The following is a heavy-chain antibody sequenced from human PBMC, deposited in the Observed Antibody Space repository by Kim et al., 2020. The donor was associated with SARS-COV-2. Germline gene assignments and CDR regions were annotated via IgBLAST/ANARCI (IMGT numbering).Heavy chain of an antibody. D-gene: IGHD6-13*01. CDR3: TTLISAAGRGY. V-gene: IGHV3-15*01. Sequence: GGSLRLSCAASGFPFSNVWMSWVRQAPGRGLEWVGRIKSKTDGEATDYAAPVKVRFTMSRDDSKNTLHLQMNSLETEDTGVYYCTTLISAAGRGYWGQRTLVTVSS. CDR1: GFPFSNVW. J-gene: IGHJ4*02. CDR2: IKSKTDGEAT.